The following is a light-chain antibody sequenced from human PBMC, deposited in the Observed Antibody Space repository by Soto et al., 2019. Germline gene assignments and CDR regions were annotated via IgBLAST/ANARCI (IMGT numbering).Light chain of an antibody. CDR2: EVS. CDR3: SSYAGNSVV. J-gene: IGLJ2*01. Sequence: QAVVTQPPSASGSPGQSVTISCTGTSSDVGGYNYVSWYQQHPDKAPKLMIYEVSKRPSGVPDRFSGSKSGNTASLTVSGLQAEDEADYYCSSYAGNSVVFGGGTKVTVL. CDR1: SSDVGGYNY. V-gene: IGLV2-8*01.